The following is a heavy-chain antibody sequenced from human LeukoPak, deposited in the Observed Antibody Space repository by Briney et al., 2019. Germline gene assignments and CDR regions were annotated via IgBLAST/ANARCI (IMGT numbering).Heavy chain of an antibody. V-gene: IGHV3-7*01. CDR3: ARDQSGYDFDY. Sequence: GGSLRLSCAASGFTFSSYWMSWVRQAPGKGLEWVANIKQDGSEKYYVDSVKGRFTISRDNAKNSLYLQMNSLRAEDMAVYYCARDQSGYDFDYWGQGTLVTVSS. D-gene: IGHD5-12*01. J-gene: IGHJ4*02. CDR1: GFTFSSYW. CDR2: IKQDGSEK.